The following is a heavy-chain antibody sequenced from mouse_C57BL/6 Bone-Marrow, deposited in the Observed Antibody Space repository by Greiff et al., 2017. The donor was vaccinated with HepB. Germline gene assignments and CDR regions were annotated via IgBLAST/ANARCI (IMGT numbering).Heavy chain of an antibody. J-gene: IGHJ1*03. D-gene: IGHD1-1*01. CDR2: IYPGSGST. CDR3: ARRYYGSSWYFDV. CDR1: GYTFTSYW. Sequence: VKLQQPGAELVKPGASVKMSCKASGYTFTSYWITWVKQRPGQGLEWIGDIYPGSGSTNYNEKFKSKATLTVDTSSITAYMQLSSLTSEDSAVYYCARRYYGSSWYFDVWGTGTTVTVSS. V-gene: IGHV1-55*01.